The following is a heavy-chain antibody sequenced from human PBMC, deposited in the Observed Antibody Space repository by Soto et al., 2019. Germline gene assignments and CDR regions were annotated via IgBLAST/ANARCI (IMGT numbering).Heavy chain of an antibody. V-gene: IGHV3-15*01. CDR2: IKSKTDGGTT. J-gene: IGHJ4*02. CDR3: TTDQAVYEYIWGSYRRHFDY. CDR1: GFTFSNAW. Sequence: EVQLVESGGGLVKPGGSLRLSCAASGFTFSNAWMSWVRQAPGKGLEWVGRIKSKTDGGTTDYAAPVKGRFTISRDYSKNTLYLQMNSLKTEDTAVYYCTTDQAVYEYIWGSYRRHFDYWGQGTLVTVSS. D-gene: IGHD3-16*02.